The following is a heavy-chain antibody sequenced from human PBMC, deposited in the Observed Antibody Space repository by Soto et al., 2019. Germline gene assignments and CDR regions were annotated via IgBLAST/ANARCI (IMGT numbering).Heavy chain of an antibody. CDR1: GGTFSSYA. Sequence: QVQLVQSGAEVKKPGSSVKVSCKASGGTFSSYAISWVRQAPGQGLEWMGGIIPISDTTNYAQKFQGRGTMTADESTSTADMELSSLRSEDTAVYYCARSQGSSTSLEIYYYYYYGMDVWGQGTTVTVSS. V-gene: IGHV1-69*01. CDR3: ARSQGSSTSLEIYYYYYYGMDV. D-gene: IGHD2-2*01. CDR2: IIPISDTT. J-gene: IGHJ6*02.